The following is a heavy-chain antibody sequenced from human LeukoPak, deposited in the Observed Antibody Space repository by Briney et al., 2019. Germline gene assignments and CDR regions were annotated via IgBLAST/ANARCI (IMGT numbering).Heavy chain of an antibody. CDR1: GFTFSNYS. CDR3: ARVGYSYGGPAGY. CDR2: ISSSSSYI. Sequence: GGSLRLSCAASGFTFSNYSMNWVRQAPGKGLEWVSSISSSSSYIYYADSVKGRFTISRDNAKNSLYLQMNSLRAEDTAVYYCARVGYSYGGPAGYWGQGTLVTVSS. V-gene: IGHV3-21*01. J-gene: IGHJ4*02. D-gene: IGHD5-18*01.